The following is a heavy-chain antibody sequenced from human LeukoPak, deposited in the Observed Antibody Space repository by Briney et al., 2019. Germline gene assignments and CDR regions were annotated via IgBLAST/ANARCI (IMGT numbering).Heavy chain of an antibody. J-gene: IGHJ6*03. V-gene: IGHV3-7*03. Sequence: GGSLRLSCAASGFTFSSYGMHWVRQAPGKGLEWVANIKEDGNEKFYVGSVRGRFTISRDNSKNTLYLQMNSLRAEDTAVYYCAKRRGLELLYYYYMDVWGKGTTVTVSS. CDR2: IKEDGNEK. CDR3: AKRRGLELLYYYYMDV. D-gene: IGHD1-7*01. CDR1: GFTFSSYG.